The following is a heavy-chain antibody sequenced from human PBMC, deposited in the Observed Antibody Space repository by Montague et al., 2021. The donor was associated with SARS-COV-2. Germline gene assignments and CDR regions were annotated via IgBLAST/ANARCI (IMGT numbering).Heavy chain of an antibody. J-gene: IGHJ3*01. Sequence: CAISGDSVARTRARWKGHRQSLSRGLEWLGRTYYRSWWRSQYPGSLESRIAISGDTSKNQFSLQLNSVTPEDTAVYYCASAFYGDHWAFDVWGQGTMVTVSS. D-gene: IGHD3-3*02. CDR2: TYYRSWWRS. CDR1: GDSVARTRAR. CDR3: ASAFYGDHWAFDV. V-gene: IGHV6-1*01.